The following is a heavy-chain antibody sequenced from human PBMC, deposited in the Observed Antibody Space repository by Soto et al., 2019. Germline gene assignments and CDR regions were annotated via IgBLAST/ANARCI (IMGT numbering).Heavy chain of an antibody. CDR1: GFTFSSYW. CDR2: INSYGSST. CDR3: ARVSYGDFSDWYFDL. D-gene: IGHD4-17*01. V-gene: IGHV3-74*01. Sequence: EVQLVESGGGLVQPGGSLRLSCAASGFTFSSYWMHWVRQAPGKGLVWVSRINSYGSSTNYADSAKGRFTISRDNAKKTLYLQMNSLRDEDTAVYYCARVSYGDFSDWYFDLWGRGTLVTVSS. J-gene: IGHJ2*01.